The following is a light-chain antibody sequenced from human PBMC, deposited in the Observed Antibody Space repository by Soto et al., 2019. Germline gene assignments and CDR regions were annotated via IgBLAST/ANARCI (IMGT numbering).Light chain of an antibody. V-gene: IGKV3-15*01. Sequence: EIVLTQSPATLSVSPGERATLSCRAGQNIHTNLAWHQQKPGQAPRLLFYGASTRAAGIPGRFSSRWGRAEFTLTISSQQAADFAVYYCQQYNNWPLFGQGTRLQIK. CDR2: GAS. J-gene: IGKJ5*01. CDR1: QNIHTN. CDR3: QQYNNWPL.